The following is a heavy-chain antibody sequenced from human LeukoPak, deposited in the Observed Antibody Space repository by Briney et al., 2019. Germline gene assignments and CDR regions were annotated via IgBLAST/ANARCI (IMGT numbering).Heavy chain of an antibody. Sequence: GGSLRLSCAASGFTFTSYAMSCVRQAPGKGLEWVSAISGSGGDTYYADSVKGRFTISRDNSKNTVHLQMNSLRAEDTAVYYCAKVRWLQNYYFDYWGQGTLVTVSS. CDR3: AKVRWLQNYYFDY. CDR1: GFTFTSYA. CDR2: ISGSGGDT. D-gene: IGHD5-24*01. J-gene: IGHJ4*02. V-gene: IGHV3-23*01.